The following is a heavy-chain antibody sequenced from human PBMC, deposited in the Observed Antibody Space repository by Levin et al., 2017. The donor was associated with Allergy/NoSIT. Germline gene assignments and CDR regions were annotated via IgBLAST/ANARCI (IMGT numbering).Heavy chain of an antibody. J-gene: IGHJ4*02. CDR2: INHSGST. CDR3: ARGVEVVAALAYFDY. Sequence: PSETLSLTCAVYGGSFSGYYWSWIRQPPGKGLEWIGEINHSGSTNYNPSLKSRVTISVDTSKNQFSLKLSSVTAADTAVYYCARGVEVVAALAYFDYWGQGTLVTVSS. V-gene: IGHV4-34*01. CDR1: GGSFSGYY. D-gene: IGHD2-15*01.